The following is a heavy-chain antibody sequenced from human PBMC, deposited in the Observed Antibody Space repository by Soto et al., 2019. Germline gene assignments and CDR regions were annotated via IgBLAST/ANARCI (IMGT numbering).Heavy chain of an antibody. CDR1: GGSISSSNW. V-gene: IGHV4-4*02. D-gene: IGHD6-13*01. Sequence: QVQLQESGPGLVKPSGTLSLTCAVSGGSISSSNWWSWVRQPPGKGLEWIGEIYHSGSTNYNPSLKSRVTISVDKSKNQFSLKLSSVTAADTAVYYCARASVSSSWGFSLNFYYWGQGTLVTVSS. CDR2: IYHSGST. CDR3: ARASVSSSWGFSLNFYY. J-gene: IGHJ4*02.